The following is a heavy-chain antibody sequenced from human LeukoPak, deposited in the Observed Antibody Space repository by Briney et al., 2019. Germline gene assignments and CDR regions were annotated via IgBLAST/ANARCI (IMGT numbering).Heavy chain of an antibody. CDR3: ARNTRVVRGVIMYFDY. D-gene: IGHD3-10*01. V-gene: IGHV3-21*01. Sequence: GGSLRLSCAASGFTFSSYSMNWVRQAPGKGLEWVSSISSSSSYIYYADSVKGRFTISRDNAKNSLYLQMNSLRAEDTAVYYCARNTRVVRGVIMYFDYWGQGTLVTVSS. CDR2: ISSSSSYI. J-gene: IGHJ4*02. CDR1: GFTFSSYS.